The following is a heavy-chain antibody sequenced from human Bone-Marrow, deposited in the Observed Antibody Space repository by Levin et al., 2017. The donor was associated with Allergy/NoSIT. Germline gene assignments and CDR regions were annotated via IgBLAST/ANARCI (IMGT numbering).Heavy chain of an antibody. D-gene: IGHD5-24*01. J-gene: IGHJ4*01. V-gene: IGHV4-4*07. CDR1: GVSITSHY. CDR3: AKIGADGWYFDY. CDR2: MHASGNT. Sequence: SETLYLTCTVSGVSITSHYWSWIRRSAGKGLEYIGRMHASGNTDYNPYLKGRITMSIDRSRSQFSLKLTSVTAADTALYYCAKIGADGWYFDYWGHGTVVTVSS.